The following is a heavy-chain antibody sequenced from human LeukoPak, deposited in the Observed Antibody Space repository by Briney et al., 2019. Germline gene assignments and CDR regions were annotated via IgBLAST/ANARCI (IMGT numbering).Heavy chain of an antibody. J-gene: IGHJ4*02. V-gene: IGHV4-34*01. Sequence: SETLSLTCAVYGGSFSGYYWSWIRQPPGKGLEWIGEINHSGSTNYNPSLKSRVTISVHTPKNQFSLKLSSVTAADTAVYYCARSSGYYYVPYYFDYWGQGTLVTVSS. CDR2: INHSGST. CDR1: GGSFSGYY. D-gene: IGHD3-22*01. CDR3: ARSSGYYYVPYYFDY.